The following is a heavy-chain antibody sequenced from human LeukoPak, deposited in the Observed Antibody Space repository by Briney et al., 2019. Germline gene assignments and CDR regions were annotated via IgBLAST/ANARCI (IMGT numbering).Heavy chain of an antibody. V-gene: IGHV4-59*08. Sequence: PSETLSLTCTISGGSISSYYWSWIRQPPGKGLEWIGYIYYSGSTNYNPSLRSRVTISVDTSKNQFSLKLSSVTAADTAVYYCASLDTYSSSLDYWGQGTLVTVSS. D-gene: IGHD6-13*01. CDR1: GGSISSYY. J-gene: IGHJ4*02. CDR3: ASLDTYSSSLDY. CDR2: IYYSGST.